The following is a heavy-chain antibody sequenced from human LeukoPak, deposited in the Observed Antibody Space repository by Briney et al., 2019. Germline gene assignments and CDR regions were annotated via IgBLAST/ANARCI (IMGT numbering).Heavy chain of an antibody. V-gene: IGHV1-8*02. J-gene: IGHJ4*02. CDR2: MNPNSGNT. CDR3: ARALGAPDYYFDY. CDR1: GYTFTGYY. D-gene: IGHD1-26*01. Sequence: ASVKVSCKASGYTFTGYYMHWVRQATGQGLEWMGWMNPNSGNTGYAQKFQGRVTMTRNTSISTAYMELSSLRSEDTAVYYCARALGAPDYYFDYWGQGTLVTVSS.